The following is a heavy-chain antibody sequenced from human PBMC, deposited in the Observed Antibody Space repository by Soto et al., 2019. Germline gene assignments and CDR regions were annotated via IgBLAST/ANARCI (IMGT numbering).Heavy chain of an antibody. CDR2: TYYRSEWHS. Sequence: SQTLSLTCAISGDSVSGSSAAWNWIRQSPSRGLEWLGRTYYRSEWHSDYAVSVKSRITINADTSKNQFSLQLNSVTPEDKAVYSCESGYSLGNWGQGTLVTVSS. J-gene: IGHJ4*02. V-gene: IGHV6-1*01. D-gene: IGHD5-18*01. CDR1: GDSVSGSSAA. CDR3: ESGYSLGN.